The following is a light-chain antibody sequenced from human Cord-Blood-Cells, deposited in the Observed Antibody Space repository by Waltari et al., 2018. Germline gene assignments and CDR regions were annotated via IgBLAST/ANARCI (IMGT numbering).Light chain of an antibody. CDR1: SSDVGGYNY. Sequence: QSALTQPASVSGSPGQSITIPCTGTSSDVGGYNYVSWYQQHPGKAPKLMLYDVSNRPSGVSNRFSGSKSGNTASLTISGLQAEDEADYYCSSYTSSSTLVFGTGTKVTVL. CDR3: SSYTSSSTLV. V-gene: IGLV2-14*01. CDR2: DVS. J-gene: IGLJ1*01.